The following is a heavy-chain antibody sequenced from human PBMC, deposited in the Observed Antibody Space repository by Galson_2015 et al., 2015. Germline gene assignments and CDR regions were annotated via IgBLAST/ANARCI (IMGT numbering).Heavy chain of an antibody. CDR3: AREHSSSWHYFDY. J-gene: IGHJ4*02. V-gene: IGHV1-46*01. D-gene: IGHD6-13*01. Sequence: SVKVSCKASGYTFRSYFLHWVRQAPGQGLEWMGLINPSGGSTNYAQKFQGRVTMTRDTSTSTVYMELSSLRSEDTAVYHCAREHSSSWHYFDYWGQGTLVTVSS. CDR2: INPSGGST. CDR1: GYTFRSYF.